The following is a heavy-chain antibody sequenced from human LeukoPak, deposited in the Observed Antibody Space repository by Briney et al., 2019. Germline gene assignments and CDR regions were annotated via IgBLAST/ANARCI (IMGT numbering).Heavy chain of an antibody. D-gene: IGHD3-10*01. CDR1: GXTFSSYG. J-gene: IGHJ5*01. CDR2: ISGSGRST. V-gene: IGHV3-23*01. CDR3: AKSTGSGILFPNDS. Sequence: PGGSLRLSCAASGXTFSSYGMSWVRQGPGEGLEWVSFISGSGRSTNYADSVKGRFTISKDTSKNTVYLQMSSLRADDTAVYYCAKSTGSGILFPNDSWGRGTQVAVSS.